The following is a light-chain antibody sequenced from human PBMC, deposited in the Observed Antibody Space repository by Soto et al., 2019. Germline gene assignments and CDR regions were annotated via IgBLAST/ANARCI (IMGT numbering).Light chain of an antibody. V-gene: IGKV3-20*01. CDR3: QQYGSSPPT. CDR1: QSVSDY. CDR2: GAS. Sequence: TQSPATLSVSPGERATLSCRASQSVSDYLAWYQQRPGQAPRLLIYGASSRATGIPDRFSGSGSGTDFTLTISRLEPEDFAVYYCQQYGSSPPTFGQGTRLEIK. J-gene: IGKJ5*01.